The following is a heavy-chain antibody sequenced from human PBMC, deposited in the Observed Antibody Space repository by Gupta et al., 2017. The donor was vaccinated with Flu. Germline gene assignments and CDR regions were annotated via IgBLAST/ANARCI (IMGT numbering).Heavy chain of an antibody. V-gene: IGHV1-69*01. J-gene: IGHJ1*01. CDR2: IIPIFGTA. D-gene: IGHD2-2*01. CDR3: ARDSIPGTTPDCSSTSCHQEYFQH. Sequence: APGQGLEWMGGIIPIFGTANYAQKFQGRVTITADESTSTAYMELSSLRSEDTAVYYWARDSIPGTTPDCSSTSCHQEYFQHWGQGTLVTVSS.